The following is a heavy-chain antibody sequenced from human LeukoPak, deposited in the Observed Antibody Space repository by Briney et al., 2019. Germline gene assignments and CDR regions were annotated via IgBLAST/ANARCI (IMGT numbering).Heavy chain of an antibody. D-gene: IGHD3-22*01. CDR2: INAYSNNT. V-gene: IGHV1-18*01. Sequence: ASVKVSCKASGYSFTNYDMRWVRQAPGQGLEWMGRINAYSNNTTYAQKLQGRVTMTRDTSTSTAYMELRSLRSDDTAVYSCAQSGRSITMIDRGDYFFDYWGQGTLVTVSS. J-gene: IGHJ4*02. CDR3: AQSGRSITMIDRGDYFFDY. CDR1: GYSFTNYD.